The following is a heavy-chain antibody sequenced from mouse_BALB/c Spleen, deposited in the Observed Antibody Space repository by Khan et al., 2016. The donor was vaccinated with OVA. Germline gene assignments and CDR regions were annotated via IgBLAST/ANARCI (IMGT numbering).Heavy chain of an antibody. D-gene: IGHD4-1*01. V-gene: IGHV5-6*01. CDR3: ATHLTGSFAY. Sequence: EVQLLESGGDLVKSGGSLKLSCAASGFTFSPYSMSWVRQTPDKRLEWVATISSDGDYTYYPDSVKGRFNISRDNAKNTLYPQMSSLKSEDTAIYYCATHLTGSFAYWGQGTLVTVSA. J-gene: IGHJ3*01. CDR2: ISSDGDYT. CDR1: GFTFSPYS.